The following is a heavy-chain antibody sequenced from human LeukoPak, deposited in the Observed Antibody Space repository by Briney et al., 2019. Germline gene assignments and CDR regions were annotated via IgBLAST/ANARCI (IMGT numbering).Heavy chain of an antibody. J-gene: IGHJ4*02. D-gene: IGHD2-2*01. V-gene: IGHV3-9*01. CDR2: VRGDGAAF. CDR1: GFIVENFG. Sequence: PGGSLRLSCAAAGFIVENFGMDWGRHAPGKGMEWDSGVRGDGAAFGYADSMKGPFTISRATATNSLHLQINSLTPDDTAVYYCPQDANRKYYNSASCSPAFDYWGRGPPLTVSS. CDR3: PQDANRKYYNSASCSPAFDY.